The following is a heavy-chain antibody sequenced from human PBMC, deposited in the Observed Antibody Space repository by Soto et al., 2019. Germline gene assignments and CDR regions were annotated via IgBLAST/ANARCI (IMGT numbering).Heavy chain of an antibody. Sequence: QVHLVQSGAEVKKPGASVKVSCKGSGYAFTTYGITWVRQAPGQGLEWMGWISAHNGNTNYALKLQGRSTVSRAPSPSTAYMELRSLSSADTAVYYCARGRYGNYWGQGALVTVSS. J-gene: IGHJ4*02. V-gene: IGHV1-18*01. CDR3: ARGRYGNY. CDR1: GYAFTTYG. D-gene: IGHD1-1*01. CDR2: ISAHNGNT.